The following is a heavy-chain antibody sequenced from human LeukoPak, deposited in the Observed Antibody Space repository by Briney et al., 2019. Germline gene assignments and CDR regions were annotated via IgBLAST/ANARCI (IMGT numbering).Heavy chain of an antibody. V-gene: IGHV3-53*05. CDR3: ARDPVAGIPDYFDF. CDR1: GFAVSSNY. J-gene: IGHJ4*02. Sequence: GGSLRLSCAASGFAVSSNYMSWVRQAPGKGLEWVSVLYSGGNTYYADSVKGRFTISRDNSKNTLYLQMNSLTPEDTAVYFCARDPVAGIPDYFDFWGQGTLVTVSS. CDR2: LYSGGNT. D-gene: IGHD3-10*01.